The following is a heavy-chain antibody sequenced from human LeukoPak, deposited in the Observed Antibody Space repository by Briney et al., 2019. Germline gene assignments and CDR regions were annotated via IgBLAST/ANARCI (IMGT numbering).Heavy chain of an antibody. V-gene: IGHV3-48*01. Sequence: GGSLRLSCAASGFTFSSYSMNWVRQAPGKGLEWVSYISSSSSTMYYADSVKGRFSISRDNAKNSLYLQMNSLRAEDTAVYYCAARGSYDYYDSSGYYWGGDAFDIWGQGTMVTVSS. CDR1: GFTFSSYS. D-gene: IGHD3-22*01. CDR2: ISSSSSTM. CDR3: AARGSYDYYDSSGYYWGGDAFDI. J-gene: IGHJ3*02.